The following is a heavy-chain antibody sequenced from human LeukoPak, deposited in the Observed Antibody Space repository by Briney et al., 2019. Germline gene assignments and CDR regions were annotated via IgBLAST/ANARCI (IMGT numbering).Heavy chain of an antibody. CDR3: AKSSGDYFFDY. V-gene: IGHV1-8*01. CDR1: GYNFNNHD. CDR2: MNPNSGNA. Sequence: ASVTVSCKASGYNFNNHDINWVRQATGQGLERLGRMNPNSGNAAYAQKLQGRVTMTWDSSTNTAYLEVIALRSDDTAVYYCAKSSGDYFFDYWGQGTLVTVSS. D-gene: IGHD3-22*01. J-gene: IGHJ4*02.